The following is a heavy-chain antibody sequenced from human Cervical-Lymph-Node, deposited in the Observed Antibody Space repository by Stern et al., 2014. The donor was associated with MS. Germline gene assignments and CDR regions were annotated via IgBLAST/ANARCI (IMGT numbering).Heavy chain of an antibody. Sequence: VQLVQSGAEVKKPGASVKVSCKASGYTFTSYYMHWVRQTPGQGLEWMGIINPSGGSTSYGQKFQGRVTMTRDTSTSTVYMELSSLRSEDTAVYYCARDKYSYGHDNGFDPWGQGTLVTVSS. J-gene: IGHJ5*02. CDR1: GYTFTSYY. V-gene: IGHV1-46*01. CDR2: INPSGGST. D-gene: IGHD5-18*01. CDR3: ARDKYSYGHDNGFDP.